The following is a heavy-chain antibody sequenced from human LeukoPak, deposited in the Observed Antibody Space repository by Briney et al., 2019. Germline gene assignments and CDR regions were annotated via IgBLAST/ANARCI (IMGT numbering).Heavy chain of an antibody. J-gene: IGHJ4*02. V-gene: IGHV3-72*01. CDR3: VRGPYSSTWLDY. Sequence: GGSLRLSCAASGFTLSDHVMDGVRQAPGKGLEWVGRIRNKANSYTTEYAASVTGRFTISRDDSKNSLYLQMNSLKTEDTAVYYCVRGPYSSTWLDYWGQGTLVTVSS. CDR1: GFTLSDHV. CDR2: IRNKANSYTT. D-gene: IGHD6-13*01.